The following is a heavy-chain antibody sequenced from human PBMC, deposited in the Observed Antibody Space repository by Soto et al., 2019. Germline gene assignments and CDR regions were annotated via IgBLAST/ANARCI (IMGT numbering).Heavy chain of an antibody. CDR1: GFTFSTYW. CDR2: IKEDGSEE. CDR3: ARDWGAPGRGSAFGYYYHFGMDV. Sequence: EVQLVESGGGLVQPGGSLRLSCAASGFTFSTYWMNWVRQAPGKGLEWVANIKEDGSEENYVDSVKGRFTISRDNAKNSLFLAMNSLRGEDTAVYYCARDWGAPGRGSAFGYYYHFGMDVWGQGTTVTVPS. D-gene: IGHD3-16*01. V-gene: IGHV3-7*05. J-gene: IGHJ6*02.